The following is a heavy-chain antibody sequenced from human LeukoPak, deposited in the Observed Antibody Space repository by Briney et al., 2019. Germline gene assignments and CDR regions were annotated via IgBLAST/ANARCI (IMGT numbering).Heavy chain of an antibody. V-gene: IGHV3-21*01. CDR3: ARGRGSWYGVYFDY. Sequence: GGSLRLSCAASGFTFSTYSMNWVRQAPGKGLEWVSSISSSSSYIYYADSAKGRFTISRDNAKNSLYLQMNSLRTEDTAVYYCARGRGSWYGVYFDYWAREPWSPSPQ. D-gene: IGHD6-13*01. CDR1: GFTFSTYS. CDR2: ISSSSSYI. J-gene: IGHJ4*02.